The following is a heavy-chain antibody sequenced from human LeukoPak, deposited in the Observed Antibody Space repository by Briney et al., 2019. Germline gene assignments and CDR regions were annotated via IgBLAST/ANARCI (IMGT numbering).Heavy chain of an antibody. CDR1: GFTFSTYA. Sequence: GGSLRLSCAASGFTFSTYAMNWVRQAPGEGLKWVSCITGDSAYIYYADSVKGRFTISRDNAKNSPYPQMNSLRAEDTAVYYCARYGVSSSTSYIDFWGQGTLVTVSS. J-gene: IGHJ4*02. V-gene: IGHV3-21*01. CDR2: ITGDSAYI. CDR3: ARYGVSSSTSYIDF. D-gene: IGHD2-2*01.